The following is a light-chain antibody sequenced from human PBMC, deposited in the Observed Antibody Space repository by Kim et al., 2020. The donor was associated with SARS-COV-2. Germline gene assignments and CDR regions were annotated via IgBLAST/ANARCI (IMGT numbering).Light chain of an antibody. J-gene: IGLJ3*02. CDR1: SSDVGGYNY. CDR2: DVS. Sequence: GQSITISFAGTSSDVGGYNYVSCYQQHPGKAPKLMIYDVSNRPSGVSNRFSGSKSGNTASLTISGLQAEDEADYYCSSYTSSSTRVFGGGTQLTVL. V-gene: IGLV2-14*03. CDR3: SSYTSSSTRV.